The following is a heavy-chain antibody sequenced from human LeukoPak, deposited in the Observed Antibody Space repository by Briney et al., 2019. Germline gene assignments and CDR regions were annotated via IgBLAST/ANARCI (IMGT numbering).Heavy chain of an antibody. D-gene: IGHD4-17*01. V-gene: IGHV1-2*02. Sequence: GASVKVSCKASGYTFTGYYMHWVRQAPGQGLEWMGWINPNSGGTNYAQKFQGRVTMTRDTSITTVYMELSRLRSDDTAVYYCARDRYGDSLLDDAFDIWGQGTMVTVSS. CDR3: ARDRYGDSLLDDAFDI. CDR2: INPNSGGT. CDR1: GYTFTGYY. J-gene: IGHJ3*02.